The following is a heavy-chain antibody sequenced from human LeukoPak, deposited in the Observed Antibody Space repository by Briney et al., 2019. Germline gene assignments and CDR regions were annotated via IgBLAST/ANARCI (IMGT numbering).Heavy chain of an antibody. V-gene: IGHV3-21*01. Sequence: GGSLRLSCAGSGFTFNTYNMNWVRQAPGKGLEWVSSISSSSSYIYYADSVKGRFTISRDNAKNSLYLQMNSLRAEDTAVYYCARDPYSGSYGNYYYYFMDVWGKGTTVTISS. CDR2: ISSSSSYI. D-gene: IGHD1-26*01. CDR3: ARDPYSGSYGNYYYYFMDV. J-gene: IGHJ6*03. CDR1: GFTFNTYN.